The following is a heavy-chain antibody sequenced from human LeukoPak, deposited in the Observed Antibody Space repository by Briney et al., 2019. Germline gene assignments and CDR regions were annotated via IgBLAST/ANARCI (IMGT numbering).Heavy chain of an antibody. V-gene: IGHV4-38-2*01. D-gene: IGHD3-16*01. CDR3: ARVVWQTGDSSDWRGDYFDY. CDR1: GFTFSSYA. CDR2: ISDSGDT. J-gene: IGHJ4*02. Sequence: GSLRLSCAASGFTFSSYAMSWVRQAPGKGLEWIGSISDSGDTSNNPSHKSRVTISIDTSKKQFSLKLSSVTAADTAVYYCARVVWQTGDSSDWRGDYFDYWGQGTLVTVVS.